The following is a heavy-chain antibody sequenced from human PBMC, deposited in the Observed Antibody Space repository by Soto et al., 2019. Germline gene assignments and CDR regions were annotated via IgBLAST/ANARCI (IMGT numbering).Heavy chain of an antibody. V-gene: IGHV4-59*01. J-gene: IGHJ3*02. D-gene: IGHD1-26*01. Sequence: QVQLQESGPGLVKPSETLSLTCTVSGGSISSYYWSWIQQPPGKGLEWIGYIYYSGSTNYNPSLKSRVTISVDTSKNQFSLKLSSVTAADTAVYYCARFSGSYYSSSDAFDIWGQGTVVTVSS. CDR3: ARFSGSYYSSSDAFDI. CDR1: GGSISSYY. CDR2: IYYSGST.